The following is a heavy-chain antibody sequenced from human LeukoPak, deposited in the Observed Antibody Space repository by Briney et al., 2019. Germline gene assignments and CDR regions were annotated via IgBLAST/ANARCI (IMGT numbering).Heavy chain of an antibody. CDR1: GFTFSSYG. Sequence: GGSLRLSCAASGFTFSSYGMSWVRQAPGKGLEWVSAISGSGGSTYYADSVKGRFTISRDNSKNTLYLQMNSLRAEDTAVYYCAKWDTYYDSSGYYFYWGQGTLVTVSS. CDR3: AKWDTYYDSSGYYFY. D-gene: IGHD3-22*01. CDR2: ISGSGGST. V-gene: IGHV3-23*01. J-gene: IGHJ4*02.